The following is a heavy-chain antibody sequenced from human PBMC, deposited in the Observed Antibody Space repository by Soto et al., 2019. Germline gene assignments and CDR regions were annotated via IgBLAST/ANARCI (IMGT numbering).Heavy chain of an antibody. D-gene: IGHD7-27*01. Sequence: EVQLVESGGGLVKPGGSLRLSCAASGFSFDNVWMNWVRQAPGKGLEWVGRIKSKTDGGTTDYAAPVKGRFTISRDDSDDTLLLHMNSLSTEDTAVYYCTTASSRNWGCTGVDIWRPGTRVTVSS. V-gene: IGHV3-15*07. CDR1: GFSFDNVW. CDR2: IKSKTDGGTT. J-gene: IGHJ3*02. CDR3: TTASSRNWGCTGVDI.